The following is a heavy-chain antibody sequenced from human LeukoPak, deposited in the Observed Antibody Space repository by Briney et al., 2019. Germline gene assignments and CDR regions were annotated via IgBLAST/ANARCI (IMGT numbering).Heavy chain of an antibody. CDR1: GFTFSNTW. CDR2: IKSKTYGGTT. J-gene: IGHJ4*02. V-gene: IGHV3-15*01. CDR3: TTDPPLST. D-gene: IGHD2/OR15-2a*01. Sequence: GGSLRLSCAASGFTFSNTWMSWVRQAPGEGLEWVGRIKSKTYGGTTDFAAPVKGRFTISRDDSKNTLYLQMNSLKTEDTAVYYCTTDPPLSTWGQGTLVTVSS.